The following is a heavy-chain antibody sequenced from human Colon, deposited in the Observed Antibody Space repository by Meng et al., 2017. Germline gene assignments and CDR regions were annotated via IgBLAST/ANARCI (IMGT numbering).Heavy chain of an antibody. CDR3: ARNPVIPDARTFDF. J-gene: IGHJ4*02. CDR2: IHSSGNT. Sequence: QVQLQESGPGLVQPSETLSLICTISGGSIDRADYYWNWIRQPPGKGLEWLGYIHSSGNTYYTPSLKSRLVMSLDTSKNQFSLRLTSVTAADTAVYYCARNPVIPDARTFDFWGQGALVTVSS. CDR1: GGSIDRADYY. D-gene: IGHD2-2*01. V-gene: IGHV4-30-4*01.